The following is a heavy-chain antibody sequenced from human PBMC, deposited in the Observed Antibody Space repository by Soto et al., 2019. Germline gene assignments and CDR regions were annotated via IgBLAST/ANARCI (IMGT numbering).Heavy chain of an antibody. V-gene: IGHV1-46*01. CDR3: AREFQDYYDSSGYYGY. CDR1: GYTFTSYY. J-gene: IGHJ4*02. CDR2: INPSGGST. D-gene: IGHD3-22*01. Sequence: QVQLVQSGAEVKKPGASVKVSCKASGYTFTSYYMHWVRQAPGQGLEWMGIINPSGGSTSYAQKFQGRVTMTRDTSTSTVYMELSSLRSEDTAVYHCAREFQDYYDSSGYYGYWGQGTLVTVSS.